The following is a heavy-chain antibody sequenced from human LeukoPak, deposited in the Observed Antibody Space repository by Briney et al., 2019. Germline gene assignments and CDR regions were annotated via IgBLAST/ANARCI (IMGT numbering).Heavy chain of an antibody. CDR1: GFTFSSYG. J-gene: IGHJ4*02. Sequence: GGSLRLSCAASGFTFSSYGMHWVRQAPGKGLVWVSRINSDGSSTSYADSVKGRFTISRDNAENTLYLQMNSLRVEDTAVYYCAKDIPESGWSHDHWGQGTLVTVSS. D-gene: IGHD6-19*01. V-gene: IGHV3-74*01. CDR2: INSDGSST. CDR3: AKDIPESGWSHDH.